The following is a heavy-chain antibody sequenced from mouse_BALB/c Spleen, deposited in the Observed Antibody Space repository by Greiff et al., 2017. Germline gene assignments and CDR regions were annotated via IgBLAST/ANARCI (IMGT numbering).Heavy chain of an antibody. V-gene: IGHV2-6-7*01. CDR2: IWGDGST. Sequence: VQVVESGPGLVAPSQSLSITCTVSGFSLTGYGVNWVRQPPGKGLEWLGMIWGDGSTDYNSALKSRLSISKDNSKSQVFLKMNSLQTDDTARYYCASTYYYGSNTWFAYWGQGTLVTVSA. CDR1: GFSLTGYG. CDR3: ASTYYYGSNTWFAY. D-gene: IGHD1-1*01. J-gene: IGHJ3*01.